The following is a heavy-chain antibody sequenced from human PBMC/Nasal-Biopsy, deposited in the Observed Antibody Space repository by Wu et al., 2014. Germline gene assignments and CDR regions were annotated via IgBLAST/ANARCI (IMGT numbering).Heavy chain of an antibody. CDR1: GFTFSTYS. CDR3: ARGGIWVTRNFDY. Sequence: GFTFSTYSMSWVRQAPGKGLEWVSIISSNGANTFFADSAQGRFVISRDNSHNTLYLQMNSLRAEDTAVYYCARGGIWVTRNFDYWGQGTLVTVSS. D-gene: IGHD2-21*02. CDR2: ISSNGANT. V-gene: IGHV3-23*01. J-gene: IGHJ4*02.